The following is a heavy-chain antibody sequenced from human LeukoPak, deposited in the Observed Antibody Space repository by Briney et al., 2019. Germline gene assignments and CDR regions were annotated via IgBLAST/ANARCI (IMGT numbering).Heavy chain of an antibody. J-gene: IGHJ4*02. V-gene: IGHV3-74*03. CDR3: ARGSAYYRPPDY. CDR1: GFTFSNYA. Sequence: QAGGSLRLSCAASGFTFSNYAMTWVRQAPGKGLVWVSRINSDGSSTTYADSVKGRFTISRDNAKNTLFLQINSLRAEDTAVYYCARGSAYYRPPDYWGQGSLVTVSS. D-gene: IGHD3-22*01. CDR2: INSDGSST.